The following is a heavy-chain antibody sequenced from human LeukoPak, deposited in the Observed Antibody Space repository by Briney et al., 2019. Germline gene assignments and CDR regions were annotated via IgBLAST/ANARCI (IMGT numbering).Heavy chain of an antibody. CDR3: ARGSEYNYAFTGRERTKSRLDY. Sequence: GGSLRLSCAASGFTFSSYWMSWVRQAPGKGLEWVAVTSFDGSNRYYADSVKGRFTISRDNSKNTLYLQMNSLRAEDTAVYYCARGSEYNYAFTGRERTKSRLDYWGLGTLVTVSS. D-gene: IGHD3-16*01. V-gene: IGHV3-30*03. CDR1: GFTFSSYW. CDR2: TSFDGSNR. J-gene: IGHJ4*02.